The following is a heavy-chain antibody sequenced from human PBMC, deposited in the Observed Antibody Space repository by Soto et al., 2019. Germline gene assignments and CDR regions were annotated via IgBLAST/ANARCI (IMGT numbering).Heavy chain of an antibody. CDR2: FDPEDGET. CDR3: ATENWNYGGDAFDI. J-gene: IGHJ3*02. V-gene: IGHV1-24*01. Sequence: ASVKVSCKASGYTLTELSMHWVRQAPGKGLEWMGGFDPEDGETIYAQKFQGRVTMTEDTSTDTAYMELSSLRSEDTAVYYCATENWNYGGDAFDIWGQGTMVTVSS. CDR1: GYTLTELS. D-gene: IGHD1-7*01.